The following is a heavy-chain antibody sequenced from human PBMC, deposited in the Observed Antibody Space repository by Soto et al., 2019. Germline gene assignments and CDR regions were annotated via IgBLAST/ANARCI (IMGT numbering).Heavy chain of an antibody. CDR2: INPSGGST. V-gene: IGHV1-46*01. CDR1: GYTFTSYY. J-gene: IGHJ3*02. Sequence: ASVKVSCKASGYTFTSYYMHWVRQAPGQGLEWMGIINPSGGSTSYAQKFQGRVTMTRDTSTSTVYMELSSLRSEDTAVYYCARVSYYYYDGSGPNSLAFDIWGQGTMVTVSS. CDR3: ARVSYYYYDGSGPNSLAFDI. D-gene: IGHD3-22*01.